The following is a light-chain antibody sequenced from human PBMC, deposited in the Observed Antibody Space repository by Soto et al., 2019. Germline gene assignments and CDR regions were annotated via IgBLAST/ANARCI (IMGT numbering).Light chain of an antibody. CDR3: QRRSDSLT. CDR2: DTS. CDR1: QSAGSY. J-gene: IGKJ4*01. V-gene: IGKV3-11*01. Sequence: EIVLTQSPATLSLSPGEGATLSCRASQSAGSYLAWYQQKPGQAPRLLIYDTSNRATGIPARFSGSGSGTAFTLTISSLEPEDVAVYYCQRRSDSLTFGGVTKVEIK.